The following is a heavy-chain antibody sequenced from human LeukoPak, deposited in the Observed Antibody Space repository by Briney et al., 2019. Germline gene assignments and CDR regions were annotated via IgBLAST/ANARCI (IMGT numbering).Heavy chain of an antibody. V-gene: IGHV3-66*01. CDR2: IYSGGST. CDR1: GFTVSSNY. J-gene: IGHJ6*02. CDR3: ARDPMVTDTHHYYGMDV. D-gene: IGHD5-18*01. Sequence: PGGSLRLSCAASGFTVSSNYMSWVRQAPGKGLEWVSVIYSGGSTYYADSVKGRFTISRDNSKNTLYLQMNSLGAEDTAVYYCARDPMVTDTHHYYGMDVWGQGTTVTVSS.